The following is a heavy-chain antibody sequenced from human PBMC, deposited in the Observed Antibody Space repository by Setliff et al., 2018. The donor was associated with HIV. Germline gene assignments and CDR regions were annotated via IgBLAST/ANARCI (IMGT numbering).Heavy chain of an antibody. Sequence: ASVKVSCKASGYTFTGHDIHWVRQAPGQGREWMGWINRNSGGTNAAQRFQDRVTMTRDTSISTAYMELSRLTSDDKALYYCAREGFGNTGDLGMDVLDYWGQGTLVTVSS. V-gene: IGHV1-2*02. D-gene: IGHD3-16*01. CDR2: INRNSGGT. CDR1: GYTFTGHD. CDR3: AREGFGNTGDLGMDVLDY. J-gene: IGHJ4*02.